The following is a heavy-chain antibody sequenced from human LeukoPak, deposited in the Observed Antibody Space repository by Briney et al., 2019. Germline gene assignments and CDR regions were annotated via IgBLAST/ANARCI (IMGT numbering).Heavy chain of an antibody. CDR2: IKQDGSEK. V-gene: IGHV3-7*01. CDR3: AREYYDFWSGTYYYYYYYMDV. CDR1: GFTFSSYW. J-gene: IGHJ6*03. D-gene: IGHD3-3*01. Sequence: GGSLRLSCAVSGFTFSSYWMSWVRQAPGKGLEWVANIKQDGSEKYYVDSVKGRFTISRDNAKNSLYLQMNSLRAEDTAVYDCAREYYDFWSGTYYYYYYYMDVWGKGTTVTVSS.